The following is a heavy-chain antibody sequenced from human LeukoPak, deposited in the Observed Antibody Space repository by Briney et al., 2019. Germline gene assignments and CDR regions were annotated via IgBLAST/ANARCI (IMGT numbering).Heavy chain of an antibody. CDR2: IWNDGSDE. CDR1: GFIFSRYA. Sequence: GESLRLSCAASGFIFSRYAMHWVRQAPGKGLEWVAAIWNDGSDENYADSVKGRFTISSDNSKNTLYLQMNSLRAEDTAVYYCAFEIGRSQGAFDIWGQGTMITVSS. D-gene: IGHD1-26*01. V-gene: IGHV3-33*01. J-gene: IGHJ3*02. CDR3: AFEIGRSQGAFDI.